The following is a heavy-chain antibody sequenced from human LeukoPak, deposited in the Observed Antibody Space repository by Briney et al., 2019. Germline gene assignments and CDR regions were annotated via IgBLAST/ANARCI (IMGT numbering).Heavy chain of an antibody. CDR2: IRYDGSDK. D-gene: IGHD3-10*01. J-gene: IGHJ4*02. CDR1: GFTFSSYG. V-gene: IGHV3-30*02. CDR3: ARGYYYALYYFDY. Sequence: TGGSLRLSCAASGFTFSSYGMHWVRQAPGKGLKWVAFIRYDGSDKYYGDSVKGRFTISRDNSMNTLYLQMNSLRAEDTAVYYCARGYYYALYYFDYWGQGTLVTVSS.